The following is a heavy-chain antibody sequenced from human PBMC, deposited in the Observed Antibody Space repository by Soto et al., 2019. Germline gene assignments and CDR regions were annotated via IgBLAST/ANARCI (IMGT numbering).Heavy chain of an antibody. V-gene: IGHV4-61*01. CDR1: GGSVSSGSYY. Sequence: SETLSLTCTVSGGSVSSGSYYWRWIRQPPGKGLARIGYIYYSGSTNYNPSLKSRVTISVDTSKNQFSLKLSSVTAADTAVYYCARGGKDIVVVPADQYNWFGPWGQGTLVTVSS. CDR3: ARGGKDIVVVPADQYNWFGP. CDR2: IYYSGST. J-gene: IGHJ5*02. D-gene: IGHD2-2*01.